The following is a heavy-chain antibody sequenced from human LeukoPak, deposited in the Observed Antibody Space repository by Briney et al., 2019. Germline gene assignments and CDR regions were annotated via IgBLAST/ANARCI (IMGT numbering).Heavy chain of an antibody. J-gene: IGHJ4*02. CDR3: AKVDSAGTSI. Sequence: GGSLRLSCAASGFTFSSYWMNWARQAPGKGLEWVAVISYDGSNKYYADSVKGRFTISRDNSKNTLYLQMNSLRAEDTAVYYCAKVDSAGTSIWGQGTLVTVSS. D-gene: IGHD6-19*01. V-gene: IGHV3-30*18. CDR2: ISYDGSNK. CDR1: GFTFSSYW.